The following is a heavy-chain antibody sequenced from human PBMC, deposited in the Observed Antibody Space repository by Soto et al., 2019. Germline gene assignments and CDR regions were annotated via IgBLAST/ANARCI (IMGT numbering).Heavy chain of an antibody. D-gene: IGHD2-2*01. CDR2: ISGRGDHR. CDR3: AKDRALENQTPYGMDV. CDR1: PITVYNFAA. J-gene: IGHJ6*02. Sequence: EMQLLESGGGLGQPGGSLRLSCVASPITVYNFAAMSWVRQTPERGLEGVSTISGRGDHRYYADSVKGRFTISRDNSKNRLYLQMDGLRVDDTAVYYCAKDRALENQTPYGMDVWGQGTTVTV. V-gene: IGHV3-23*01.